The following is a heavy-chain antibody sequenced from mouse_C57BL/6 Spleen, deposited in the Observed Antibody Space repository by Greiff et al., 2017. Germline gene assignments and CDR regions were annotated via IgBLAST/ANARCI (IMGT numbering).Heavy chain of an antibody. CDR1: GFSLTSYA. Sequence: QVQLQQSGPGLVAPSQSLSITCTVSGFSLTSYAISWVRQPPGKGLEWLGVIWTGGGTNYNSALKSRLSISTDNSKSQVFLKMNSLQTDDTARYYCARNSITTVVAYWYFDVWGTGTTVTVSS. CDR2: IWTGGGT. D-gene: IGHD1-1*01. CDR3: ARNSITTVVAYWYFDV. J-gene: IGHJ1*03. V-gene: IGHV2-9-1*01.